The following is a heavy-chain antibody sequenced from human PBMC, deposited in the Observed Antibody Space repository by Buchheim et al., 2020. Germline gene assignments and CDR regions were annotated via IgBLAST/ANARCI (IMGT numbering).Heavy chain of an antibody. CDR3: ARVSPSRWTIGYYAY. J-gene: IGHJ4*02. Sequence: QVQLVQSGAEVKKTGASVKVSCKASGYTFTNYDMHWVRQAPGQGLEWMGVINPSDGSTTYAQKFQGRVTMISDTSTNTVYMELSSLRSDDTAVYYCARVSPSRWTIGYYAYWDQGT. CDR1: GYTFTNYD. CDR2: INPSDGST. D-gene: IGHD3-3*01. V-gene: IGHV1-46*01.